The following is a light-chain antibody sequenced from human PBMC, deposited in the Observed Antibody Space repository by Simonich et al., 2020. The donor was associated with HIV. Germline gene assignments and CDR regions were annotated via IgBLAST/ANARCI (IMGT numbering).Light chain of an antibody. CDR2: GAS. J-gene: IGKJ1*01. CDR1: QSVSSN. CDR3: QQYNNWPQT. V-gene: IGKV3-15*01. Sequence: EIVMTQSPATLSVSPGERATLSCRASQSVSSNLAWYQQKPGQAPRLLIYGASTRATGISARFSGSGSGTELTLTISSVQSEDFAVYYCQQYNNWPQTFGQGTKVEIK.